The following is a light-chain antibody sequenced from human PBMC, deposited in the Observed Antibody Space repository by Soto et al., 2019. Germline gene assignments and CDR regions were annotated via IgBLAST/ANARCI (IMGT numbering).Light chain of an antibody. J-gene: IGKJ1*01. CDR3: QQYYSTPWT. CDR1: HSVLFSSNNKNY. Sequence: IVMTQSPDTLAVSLGEAATINFKSSHSVLFSSNNKNYLGWYQQKKGQPPKXXIYWASTRESGVPDRFSGSGYATDFNLTISSLQPEDVAVYYCQQYYSTPWTFGQGTKVDI. V-gene: IGKV4-1*01. CDR2: WAS.